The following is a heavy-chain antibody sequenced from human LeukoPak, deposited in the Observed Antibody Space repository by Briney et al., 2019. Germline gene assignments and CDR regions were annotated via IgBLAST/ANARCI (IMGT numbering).Heavy chain of an antibody. J-gene: IGHJ6*02. V-gene: IGHV3-23*01. CDR2: ISGSGAGT. CDR3: AKDRQLVTTYYYYAMDV. Sequence: SGGSLGLSCAASGFTFSNYAMNWVRQAPGKGLEWVSSISGSGAGTYYADSVRGRFTISRDNSKNTLYLQMNSLRAEDTAVYYCAKDRQLVTTYYYYAMDVWGQGTTVTVSS. CDR1: GFTFSNYA. D-gene: IGHD3-22*01.